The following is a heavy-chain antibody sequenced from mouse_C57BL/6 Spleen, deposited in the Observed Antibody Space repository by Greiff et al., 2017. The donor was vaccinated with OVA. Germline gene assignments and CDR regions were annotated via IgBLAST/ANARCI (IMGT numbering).Heavy chain of an antibody. CDR1: GYAFTNYL. Sequence: QVQLKESGAELVRPGTSVKVSCKASGYAFTNYLIEWVKQRPGQGLEWIGVINPGSGGTNYNEKFKGKATLTADKSSSTAYMQLSSLTSEDSAVYFCARMGSNSYWYFDVWGTGTTVTVSS. CDR2: INPGSGGT. D-gene: IGHD2-5*01. V-gene: IGHV1-54*01. CDR3: ARMGSNSYWYFDV. J-gene: IGHJ1*03.